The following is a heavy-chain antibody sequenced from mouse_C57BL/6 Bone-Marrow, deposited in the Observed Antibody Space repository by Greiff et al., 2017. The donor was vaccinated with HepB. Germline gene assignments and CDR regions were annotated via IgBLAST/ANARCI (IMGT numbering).Heavy chain of an antibody. V-gene: IGHV14-4*01. D-gene: IGHD1-2*01. CDR2: IDPENGDT. CDR3: TTGPYLLRPFAY. Sequence: EVKLVESGAELVRPGASVKLSCTASGFNIKDDYMHWVKQRPEQGLEWIGWIDPENGDTEYASKFQGKATITADTSSNTAYLQLSSLTSEDTAVYYCTTGPYLLRPFAYWGQGTLVTVSA. J-gene: IGHJ3*01. CDR1: GFNIKDDY.